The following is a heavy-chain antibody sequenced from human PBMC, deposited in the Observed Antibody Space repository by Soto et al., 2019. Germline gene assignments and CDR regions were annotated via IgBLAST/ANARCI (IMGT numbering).Heavy chain of an antibody. J-gene: IGHJ6*02. CDR2: ISPYTGNT. D-gene: IGHD3-16*01. CDR3: VMVDNYVTPTPQDV. Sequence: QVQLVQSGDEVKKPGASVKVSCKASGYIFVNYGIAWVRQAPGQGLEWMGCISPYTGNTHSATKVQGRLTMTTDTSTSTAYMDLASLTSDDTAVYYCVMVDNYVTPTPQDVWGQGTTVTVSS. V-gene: IGHV1-18*01. CDR1: GYIFVNYG.